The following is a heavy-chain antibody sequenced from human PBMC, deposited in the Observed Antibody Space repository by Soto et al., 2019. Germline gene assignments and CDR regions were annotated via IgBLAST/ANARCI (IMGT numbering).Heavy chain of an antibody. D-gene: IGHD3-10*01. CDR3: ARDSSIPSSGWFDP. CDR2: INPNSGGT. CDR1: GYTFTGYY. Sequence: GASVKVSCKASGYTFTGYYMHWVRQAPGQGLEWMGWINPNSGGTNYAQKFQGRVTMTRDTSISTAYMELSRLRSDDTAVYYCARDSSIPSSGWFDPWGQGTLVTVSS. J-gene: IGHJ5*02. V-gene: IGHV1-2*02.